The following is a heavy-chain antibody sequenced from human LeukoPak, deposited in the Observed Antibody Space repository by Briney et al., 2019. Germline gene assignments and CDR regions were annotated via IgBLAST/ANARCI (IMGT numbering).Heavy chain of an antibody. Sequence: GGSLRLSCAASGFTFSSYAMLWVRQAPGKGREGVAVISYDGSNKYYADSVKGRFTISRDNSKNTLYLQMNSLRAEDTAGYYCGRGWVAATMAFDIWGQGTMVTVSS. V-gene: IGHV3-30-3*01. CDR1: GFTFSSYA. D-gene: IGHD2-15*01. CDR2: ISYDGSNK. J-gene: IGHJ3*02. CDR3: GRGWVAATMAFDI.